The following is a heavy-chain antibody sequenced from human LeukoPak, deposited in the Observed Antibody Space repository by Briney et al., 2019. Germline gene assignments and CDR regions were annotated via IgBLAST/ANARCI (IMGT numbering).Heavy chain of an antibody. V-gene: IGHV3-23*01. D-gene: IGHD5-18*01. CDR1: GVTLSDYA. CDR3: AIDDSSGHTSGFGY. CDR2: IRGSGETT. Sequence: PRGSLRLSCAASGVTLSDYAMSWVRQAPGKGLECVSSIRGSGETTYYADSAKGRFTISRDRSKNTLHLVMNSLRVEDTAVYYCAIDDSSGHTSGFGYWGQGILVTVSS. J-gene: IGHJ4*02.